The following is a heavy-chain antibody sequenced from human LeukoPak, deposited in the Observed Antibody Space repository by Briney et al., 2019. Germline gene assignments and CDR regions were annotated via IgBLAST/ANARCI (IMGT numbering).Heavy chain of an antibody. CDR1: EFTFSNYW. CDR3: ARGGQYSGYYYFDY. CDR2: IKQEGSET. Sequence: GGSLRLSCTASEFTFSNYWMSWVRQAPGKWLEWVANIKQEGSETYSVDSVNGRFTISRDNAKNSLYLQMNSLRAEDTAVYYCARGGQYSGYYYFDYWGQGTLVTVSS. J-gene: IGHJ4*02. D-gene: IGHD3-22*01. V-gene: IGHV3-7*01.